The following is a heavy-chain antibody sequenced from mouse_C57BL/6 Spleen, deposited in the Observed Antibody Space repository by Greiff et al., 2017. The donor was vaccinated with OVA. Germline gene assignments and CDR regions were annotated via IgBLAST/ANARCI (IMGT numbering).Heavy chain of an antibody. Sequence: VHLVESGPGLVQPSQRLSITCTVSGFSLTSYGVHWVRQSPGKGLEWLGVIWSGGSTDYNAAFISRLSISKDNSKSQVFFKMNSLQADDTAKYYCARYGYDGYYFDYWGQGTTLTVSS. CDR1: GFSLTSYG. CDR2: IWSGGST. CDR3: ARYGYDGYYFDY. V-gene: IGHV2-2*01. J-gene: IGHJ2*01. D-gene: IGHD2-2*01.